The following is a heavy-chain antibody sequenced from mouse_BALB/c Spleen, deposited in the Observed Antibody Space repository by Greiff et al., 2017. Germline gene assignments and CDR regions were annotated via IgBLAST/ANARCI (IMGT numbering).Heavy chain of an antibody. Sequence: DVKLVESGAELVKPGASVKLSCTASGFNIKDTYMHWVKQRPEQGLEWIGRIDPANGNTKYDPKFQGKATITADTSSNTAYLQLSSLTSEDTAVYYCARDYYYGSSYHWGQGTLVTVSA. D-gene: IGHD1-1*01. CDR3: ARDYYYGSSYH. V-gene: IGHV14-3*02. J-gene: IGHJ3*01. CDR2: IDPANGNT. CDR1: GFNIKDTY.